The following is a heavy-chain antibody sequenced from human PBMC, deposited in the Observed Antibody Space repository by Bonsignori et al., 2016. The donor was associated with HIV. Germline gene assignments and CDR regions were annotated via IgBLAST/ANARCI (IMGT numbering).Heavy chain of an antibody. J-gene: IGHJ3*02. CDR2: IYYSGST. CDR3: ARDGGLGMKAFDI. D-gene: IGHD7-27*01. Sequence: PGKGLEWIGYIYYSGSTNYNPSLKSRVTISVDTYKNQFSLKLTSVTAADTAMYYCARDGGLGMKAFDIWGQGTMVTVSS. V-gene: IGHV4-59*13.